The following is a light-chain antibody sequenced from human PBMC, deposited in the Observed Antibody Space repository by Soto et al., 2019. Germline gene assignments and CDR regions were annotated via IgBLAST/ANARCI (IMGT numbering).Light chain of an antibody. J-gene: IGKJ5*01. CDR3: QQYNNWPIT. V-gene: IGKV3-15*01. CDR2: GAS. Sequence: EIVLTQSPGTLSLSPGERATLSCRASQSVSSSYLAWYQHKPGQPPRLLIYGASTRATGIPDRFSGGGSGTEFTLTISSLQSEDFAVYYCQQYNNWPITFGQGTRLEIK. CDR1: QSVSSSY.